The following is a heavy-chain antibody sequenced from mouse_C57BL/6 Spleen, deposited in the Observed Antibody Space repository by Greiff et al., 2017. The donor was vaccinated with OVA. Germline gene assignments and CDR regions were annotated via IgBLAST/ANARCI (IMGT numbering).Heavy chain of an antibody. Sequence: GMLVESGGGLVKPGGSLKLSCAASGFTFSSYAMSWVRQTPEKRLEWVATISDGGSYTYYPDNVKGRFTISRDNAKNNLYLQMSHLKSEDTAMYYCARDSPSSYFDYWGQGTTLTVSS. D-gene: IGHD6-1*01. CDR2: ISDGGSYT. CDR3: ARDSPSSYFDY. V-gene: IGHV5-4*03. J-gene: IGHJ2*01. CDR1: GFTFSSYA.